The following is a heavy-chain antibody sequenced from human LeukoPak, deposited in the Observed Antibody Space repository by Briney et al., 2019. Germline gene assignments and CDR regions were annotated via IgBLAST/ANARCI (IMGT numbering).Heavy chain of an antibody. J-gene: IGHJ5*02. CDR1: GYPFTDYC. D-gene: IGHD3-9*01. V-gene: IGHV1-2*02. CDR3: ARAHRSMDYDILTNWFDP. Sequence: ASVKVSCKASGYPFTDYCMHWVRQAPGQGLEWMGWINPNRGGTDYAQKFQGRVTMTRDTSISTAYMELSRLRYDDTAVYYCARAHRSMDYDILTNWFDPWGQGTLVTVSS. CDR2: INPNRGGT.